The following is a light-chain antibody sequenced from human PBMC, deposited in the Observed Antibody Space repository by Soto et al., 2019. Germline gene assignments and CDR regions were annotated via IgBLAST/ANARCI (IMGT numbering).Light chain of an antibody. CDR3: CSYAGTYTYV. J-gene: IGLJ1*01. CDR1: SSDVCGYDY. V-gene: IGLV2-11*01. Sequence: QSALTQPRSVSGSPGQSVTIFCTGTSSDVCGYDYVSWYQQHPGKAPKLMLYDVRERPSGVPDRVSGSKSGNTASLTISGLQAEDEADYYCCSYAGTYTYVFGTGTKLTVL. CDR2: DVR.